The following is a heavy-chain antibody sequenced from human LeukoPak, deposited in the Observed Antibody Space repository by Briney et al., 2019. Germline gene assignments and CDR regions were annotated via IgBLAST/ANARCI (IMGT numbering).Heavy chain of an antibody. J-gene: IGHJ4*02. Sequence: ASVKVSCKASGYTFTGYYMHWVRQAPGQGLEWMGWINPNNGGTNYAQKFQGRVTMTRDTSISTAYMELSRLKSDDTAVYYCARVSPGYFDYWAREPWSPSPQ. CDR2: INPNNGGT. CDR3: ARVSPGYFDY. CDR1: GYTFTGYY. V-gene: IGHV1-2*02.